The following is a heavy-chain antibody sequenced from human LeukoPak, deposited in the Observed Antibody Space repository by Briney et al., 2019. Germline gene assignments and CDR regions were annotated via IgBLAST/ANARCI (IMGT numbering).Heavy chain of an antibody. Sequence: GSLRLSCAAYGFTFSSYSMNWVRQAPGKGLEWVSSISSSSSYIYYADSVKGRFTISRDNAKNSLYLQMNSLRAEDTAVYYCARDGRGIAAAGFYFDYWGQGTLVTVSS. CDR1: GFTFSSYS. D-gene: IGHD6-13*01. CDR2: ISSSSSYI. V-gene: IGHV3-21*01. CDR3: ARDGRGIAAAGFYFDY. J-gene: IGHJ4*02.